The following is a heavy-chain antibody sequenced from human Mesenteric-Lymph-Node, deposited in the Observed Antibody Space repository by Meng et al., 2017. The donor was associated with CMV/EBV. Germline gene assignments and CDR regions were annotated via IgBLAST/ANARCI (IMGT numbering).Heavy chain of an antibody. CDR1: GFTFSSYA. CDR3: AKDFSYSSSWYDKNYYYYGMDV. D-gene: IGHD6-13*01. J-gene: IGHJ6*02. Sequence: GESLKISCAASGFTFSSYAMSWVRQAPGKGLEWVSAISGSGYSTYYADSVKGRFTISRDNSRNTLYLQMNSLRAEDTAVYYCAKDFSYSSSWYDKNYYYYGMDVWGQGTTVTVSS. V-gene: IGHV3-23*01. CDR2: ISGSGYST.